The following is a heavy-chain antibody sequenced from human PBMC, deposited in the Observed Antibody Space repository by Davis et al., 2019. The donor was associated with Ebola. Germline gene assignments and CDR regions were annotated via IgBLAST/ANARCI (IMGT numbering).Heavy chain of an antibody. CDR3: AGGGMYGFDY. CDR1: GGSFSGYY. Sequence: SETLSLTCAVYGGSFSGYYWSWIRQPPGKGLEWIWYIYYSGSTYYNPSLKSRVTISVDTSKNQFSLKLSSVTAADTAVYYCAGGGMYGFDYWGQGTLVTVSS. V-gene: IGHV4-59*04. CDR2: IYYSGST. J-gene: IGHJ4*02. D-gene: IGHD2-8*01.